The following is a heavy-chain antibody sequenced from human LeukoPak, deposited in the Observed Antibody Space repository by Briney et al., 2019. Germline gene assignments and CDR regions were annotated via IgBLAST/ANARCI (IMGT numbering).Heavy chain of an antibody. D-gene: IGHD1-26*01. J-gene: IGHJ4*02. CDR1: GDSISNNNDG. CDR3: VRARHLGQGFHY. V-gene: IGHV6-1*01. Sequence: SQTLSLTCALSGDSISNNNDGWYWVRQSPLRGLEYLARTYYRSKWESDYAASVKSRIPINPDTSKNEISLQLQSVSPEDTAVYYCVRARHLGQGFHYWGQGTLVTDCS. CDR2: TYYRSKWES.